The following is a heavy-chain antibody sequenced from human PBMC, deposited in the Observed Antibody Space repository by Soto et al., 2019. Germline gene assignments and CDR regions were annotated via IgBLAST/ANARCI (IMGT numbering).Heavy chain of an antibody. CDR2: IKSGTDGGTI. Sequence: EVQLVESGGGLVKPGGSLRLSCAASGFTFSNSWMSWVRQAPGKGLEWVGRIKSGTDGGTIDYAAPVKGRFTISRDDSKNTLYLQMNSLKTEDTAVYYCTMLSAIAVTGNLYRGYWGPETLVTVSS. D-gene: IGHD6-19*01. CDR1: GFTFSNSW. CDR3: TMLSAIAVTGNLYRGY. J-gene: IGHJ4*02. V-gene: IGHV3-15*01.